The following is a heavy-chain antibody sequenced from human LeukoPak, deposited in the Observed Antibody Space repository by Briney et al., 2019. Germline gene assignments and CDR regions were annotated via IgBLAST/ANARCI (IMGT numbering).Heavy chain of an antibody. V-gene: IGHV3-23*01. Sequence: GGSLRLSCTASGFTFSNYAMSWVRQAPGKGLEWVSSISGSGGSTYYADSVKGRFTISRDISKNTLYLHMNSLRAEDTAVYYCARDYQVPPFDPWGQGTLVTVSS. CDR3: ARDYQVPPFDP. CDR1: GFTFSNYA. D-gene: IGHD2-2*01. CDR2: ISGSGGST. J-gene: IGHJ5*02.